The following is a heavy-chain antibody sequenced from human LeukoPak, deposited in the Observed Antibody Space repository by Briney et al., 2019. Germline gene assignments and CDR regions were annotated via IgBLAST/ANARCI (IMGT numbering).Heavy chain of an antibody. J-gene: IGHJ4*02. D-gene: IGHD6-19*01. CDR2: IYYKGST. CDR3: ARTRDSGSLDY. Sequence: PSETLSLTCTVSGGSISSYYWSWIRQPPGKGLEWIGYIYYKGSTEYNPSLKSRVTISVDTSKNQFSLKLSAVTAADTAVYYCARTRDSGSLDYWGQGTLVTVSS. CDR1: GGSISSYY. V-gene: IGHV4-59*01.